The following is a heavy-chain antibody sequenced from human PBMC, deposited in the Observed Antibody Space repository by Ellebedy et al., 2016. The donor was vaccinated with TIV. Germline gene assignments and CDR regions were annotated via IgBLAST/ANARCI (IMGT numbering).Heavy chain of an antibody. CDR1: GYAFINYA. D-gene: IGHD5-18*01. V-gene: IGHV1-3*01. CDR3: TRQMTAIGGGFDP. Sequence: AASVKVSCKASGYAFINYAIHWVRQAAGQRPEWMGWISGGNDNRKYLEKLQGRVTMTNDTSASTAYMELSSLRSEDTAVYYCTRQMTAIGGGFDPWGQGTLVTVSS. CDR2: ISGGNDNR. J-gene: IGHJ5*02.